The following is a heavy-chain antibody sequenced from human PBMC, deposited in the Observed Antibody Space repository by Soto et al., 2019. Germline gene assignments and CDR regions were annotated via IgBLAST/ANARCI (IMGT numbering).Heavy chain of an antibody. J-gene: IGHJ5*02. CDR2: IYSSGDT. V-gene: IGHV4-4*07. CDR3: ARRQLLRLGWFDP. Sequence: SETLSLTCTVSGGSIREYYWTWLRQPAGKGLEWIGRIYSSGDTFYNPSLKSRVTISVDKSKNQFSLKLSSVTAADTAVYYCARRQLLRLGWFDPWGQGTLVTVSS. D-gene: IGHD2-2*01. CDR1: GGSIREYY.